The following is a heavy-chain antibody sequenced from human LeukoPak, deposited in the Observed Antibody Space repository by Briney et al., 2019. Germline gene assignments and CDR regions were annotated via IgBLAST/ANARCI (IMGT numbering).Heavy chain of an antibody. Sequence: GGSLRLSCAASGFTFSSYGMHWVRQAPGKGLEWVAVISYDGSNKYYADSVKGRFTISRDNSKNTLYLQMNSLRAEDTAVYYCAKDPMTGGNWFDPWGQGTLVTVSS. J-gene: IGHJ5*02. D-gene: IGHD3-10*01. CDR3: AKDPMTGGNWFDP. V-gene: IGHV3-30*18. CDR1: GFTFSSYG. CDR2: ISYDGSNK.